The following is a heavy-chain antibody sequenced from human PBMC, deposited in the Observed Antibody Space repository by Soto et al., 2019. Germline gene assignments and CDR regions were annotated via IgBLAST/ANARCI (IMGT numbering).Heavy chain of an antibody. CDR3: AKDFACSSTSCYYLGWFDP. Sequence: RGSLRLSCAASGFTFSSYAMSWVRQAPGKGLEWVSAISGSGGSTYYADSVKGRFTISRDNSKNTLYLQMNSLRAEDTAVYYCAKDFACSSTSCYYLGWFDPWGQGTLVTVSS. J-gene: IGHJ5*02. CDR2: ISGSGGST. CDR1: GFTFSSYA. D-gene: IGHD2-2*01. V-gene: IGHV3-23*01.